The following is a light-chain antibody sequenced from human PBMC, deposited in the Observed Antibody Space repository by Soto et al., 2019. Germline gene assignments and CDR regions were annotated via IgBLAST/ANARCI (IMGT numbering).Light chain of an antibody. CDR2: AAS. V-gene: IGKV1-39*01. J-gene: IGKJ2*01. Sequence: DIQMTQSPSSLSASVGDRVTITCRASQSISSYLNWYQQKPRKPPKLLIYAASSLQSAVPSRFSGSGSGTDFTLTIISMQPEDFATDYCQQRYSTPYTFGQGTKLEIK. CDR1: QSISSY. CDR3: QQRYSTPYT.